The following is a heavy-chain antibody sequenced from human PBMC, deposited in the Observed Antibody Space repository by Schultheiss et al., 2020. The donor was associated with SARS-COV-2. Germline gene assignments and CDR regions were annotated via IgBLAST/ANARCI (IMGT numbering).Heavy chain of an antibody. Sequence: GESLKISCAASGFTFSSYAMSWVRQAPGKGLEWVSAISGSGGSTYYADSVKGRFTISRDNSKNTLYLQMNSLRAEDTAVYYCAREWEQLGYDYWGQGTLVTVSS. CDR2: ISGSGGST. V-gene: IGHV3-23*01. CDR3: AREWEQLGYDY. D-gene: IGHD1-26*01. J-gene: IGHJ4*02. CDR1: GFTFSSYA.